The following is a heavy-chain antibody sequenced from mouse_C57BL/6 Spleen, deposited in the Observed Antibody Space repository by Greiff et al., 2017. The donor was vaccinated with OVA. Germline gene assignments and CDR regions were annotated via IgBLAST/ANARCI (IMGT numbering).Heavy chain of an antibody. CDR2: IYTGDGDT. CDR1: GYAFSSYW. V-gene: IGHV1-80*01. CDR3: ARSDPQGAWFAY. Sequence: LEESGAELVKPGASVKISCKASGYAFSSYWMNWVKQRPGKGLEWIGQIYTGDGDTNYNGTFKGKATLTAAKSSSTAYIQLSSLTSEDSAVYFCARSDPQGAWFAYWGQGTLVTVSA. J-gene: IGHJ3*01.